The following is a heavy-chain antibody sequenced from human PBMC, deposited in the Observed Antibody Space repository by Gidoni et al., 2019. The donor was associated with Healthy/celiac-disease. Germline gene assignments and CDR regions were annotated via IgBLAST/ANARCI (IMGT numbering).Heavy chain of an antibody. Sequence: QLQLQESGPGLVKPSETLSLTCTVSGGSISSSSYYWGWIRQPPGKGLEWIGSIYYSGSTYYNPSLKSRVTISVDTSKNQFSLKLSSVTAADTAVYYCARHDDYDFWSGHLNAFDPWGQGTLVTVS. CDR1: GGSISSSSYY. D-gene: IGHD3-3*01. CDR3: ARHDDYDFWSGHLNAFDP. V-gene: IGHV4-39*01. J-gene: IGHJ5*02. CDR2: IYYSGST.